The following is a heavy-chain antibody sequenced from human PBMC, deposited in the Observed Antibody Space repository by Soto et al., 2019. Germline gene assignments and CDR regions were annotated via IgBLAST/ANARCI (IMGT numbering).Heavy chain of an antibody. CDR2: IYYSGST. CDR3: ARGPLYYDFWSGPLDV. CDR1: GGSISSYY. J-gene: IGHJ6*02. V-gene: IGHV4-59*01. Sequence: SATRSLTWTGSGGSISSYYWSWIRQPPGKGLEWIGYIYYSGSTNYNPSLKSRVTISVDTSKNQFSLKLSSVTAADTAVYYCARGPLYYDFWSGPLDVWGQGTTVTVSS. D-gene: IGHD3-3*01.